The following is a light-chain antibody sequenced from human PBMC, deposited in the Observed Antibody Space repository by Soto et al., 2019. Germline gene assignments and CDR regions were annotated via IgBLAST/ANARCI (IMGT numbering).Light chain of an antibody. J-gene: IGLJ1*01. CDR2: EGS. V-gene: IGLV2-23*01. CDR1: SSDVGRDNL. CDR3: CSYAGSSTS. Sequence: QSVLTQPASVSGSPGQSITISCTGTSSDVGRDNLVSWYQQHPGKAPKLMIYEGSKRPSGVSNRFSGSKSGNTASLTISGLQAEDEADYYCCSYAGSSTSFGTGTKVTVL.